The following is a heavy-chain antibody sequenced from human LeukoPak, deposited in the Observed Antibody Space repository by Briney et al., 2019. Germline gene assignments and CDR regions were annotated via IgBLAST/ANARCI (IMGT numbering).Heavy chain of an antibody. CDR2: INHSGST. J-gene: IGHJ1*01. D-gene: IGHD5-18*01. CDR3: ARGFPRYSYVLPFHH. V-gene: IGHV4-34*01. CDR1: GGSFSGYY. Sequence: SETLSLTCAVYGGSFSGYYWSWIRQPPGKGLEWIGEINHSGSTNYNPSLKSRVTISVDTSKNQFSLKLSSVTAADTAVYYCARGFPRYSYVLPFHHWARAPWSPSPQ.